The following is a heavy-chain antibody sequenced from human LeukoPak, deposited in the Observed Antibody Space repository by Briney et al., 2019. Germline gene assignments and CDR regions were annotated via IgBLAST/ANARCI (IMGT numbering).Heavy chain of an antibody. D-gene: IGHD3-10*01. V-gene: IGHV4-39*01. CDR2: IYYSGST. CDR1: GGSISSNSYY. CDR3: AGLYTSGSYYGY. J-gene: IGHJ4*02. Sequence: SETLSLTCAVSGGSISSNSYYWGWIRQPPGKGLEWIGSIYYSGSTYYNPSLKSRVTISVDTSKNQFSLKLSSVTAADTAIYYCAGLYTSGSYYGYWGQGTLVTVSS.